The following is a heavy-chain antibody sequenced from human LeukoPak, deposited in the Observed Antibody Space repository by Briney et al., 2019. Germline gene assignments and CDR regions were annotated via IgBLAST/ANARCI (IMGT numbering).Heavy chain of an antibody. CDR2: IKGDGIST. D-gene: IGHD3-3*01. J-gene: IGHJ4*02. Sequence: GGSLRLSCAASGFDFSSNWMHWVRHAPGQGLVWVSRIKGDGISTNYADSVKGRFTISRDIAKNTLYLQMNSLRAEDTGVYYCAKDHYWSIDYWGRGTLVTVPS. V-gene: IGHV3-74*01. CDR3: AKDHYWSIDY. CDR1: GFDFSSNW.